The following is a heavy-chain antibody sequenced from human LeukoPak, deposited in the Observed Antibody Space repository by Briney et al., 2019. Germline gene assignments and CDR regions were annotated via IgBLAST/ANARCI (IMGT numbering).Heavy chain of an antibody. J-gene: IGHJ6*02. CDR2: ITSSSSYI. V-gene: IGHV3-21*01. Sequence: GGSLRLSCAASGFTFSSHSMNWVRQAPGKGLEWVSSITSSSSYIFYADSVEGRFTISRDYAKNSLYLQMNSLRAEDTAVYYCARDLVVVTGIPGYYYGMDVWGQGTTVTVSS. D-gene: IGHD2-21*02. CDR3: ARDLVVVTGIPGYYYGMDV. CDR1: GFTFSSHS.